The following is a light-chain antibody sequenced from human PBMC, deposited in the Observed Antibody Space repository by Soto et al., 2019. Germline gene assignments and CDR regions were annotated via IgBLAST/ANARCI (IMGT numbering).Light chain of an antibody. CDR3: QQRSSWPRT. J-gene: IGKJ1*01. CDR2: DAS. CDR1: QSVSSY. Sequence: EIVLTQSPSTLSLSPGDRATLSCRASQSVSSYLAWYQQKAGQAPRLLIYDASNRATGVPARFSGSGSGTDFTLTISSLKPEDFAVYHCQQRSSWPRTFGLGTKVEI. V-gene: IGKV3-11*01.